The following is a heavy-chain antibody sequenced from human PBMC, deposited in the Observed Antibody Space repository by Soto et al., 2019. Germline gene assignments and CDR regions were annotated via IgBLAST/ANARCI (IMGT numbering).Heavy chain of an antibody. V-gene: IGHV4-34*01. Sequence: SETLSLTCSIYSGSFSGYYWSWIRQPPGKGLEWIGEISQSGNTNYSPSLKSRVSISIDTSKKQFSLNLAAVSAADTAVYYCARAPKVSGSSQTRPDFWGQGTLVTVSS. J-gene: IGHJ4*02. D-gene: IGHD6-6*01. CDR3: ARAPKVSGSSQTRPDF. CDR1: SGSFSGYY. CDR2: ISQSGNT.